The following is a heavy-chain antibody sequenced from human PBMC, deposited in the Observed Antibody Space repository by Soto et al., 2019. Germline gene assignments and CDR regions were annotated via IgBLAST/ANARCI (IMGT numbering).Heavy chain of an antibody. V-gene: IGHV4-59*01. CDR1: GGSISGSY. J-gene: IGHJ4*02. Sequence: QVQLQESGPGLVKPSETLSLTCSVSGGSISGSYWSWIRQSPGKGLEWLGYVYYTGSTNYSPSLRCRGSISVDTSKNEFSLRLSSVTAADTAVYFCARSVAVPGAHIDYWGQGTQVTVSS. D-gene: IGHD6-19*01. CDR3: ARSVAVPGAHIDY. CDR2: VYYTGST.